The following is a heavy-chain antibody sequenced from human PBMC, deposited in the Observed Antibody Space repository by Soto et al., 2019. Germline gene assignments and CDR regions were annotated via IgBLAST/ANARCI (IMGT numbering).Heavy chain of an antibody. CDR2: IYYSGST. J-gene: IGHJ5*02. CDR3: ASMKAVAGTSCWFDP. Sequence: SETLSLTCTVSGGSVSSDYWSWIRQSPGKGLEWIGYIYYSGSTKYKPSLKSRFTISVDTSMNQFSLKVSSVTAADTAVYYCASMKAVAGTSCWFDPWGQGTLVTVSS. V-gene: IGHV4-59*02. D-gene: IGHD6-19*01. CDR1: GGSVSSDY.